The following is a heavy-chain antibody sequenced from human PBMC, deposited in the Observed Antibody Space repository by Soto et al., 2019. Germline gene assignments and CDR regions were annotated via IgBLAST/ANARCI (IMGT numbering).Heavy chain of an antibody. J-gene: IGHJ6*02. D-gene: IGHD3-22*01. CDR1: GGSISSSSYY. Sequence: PSETLSLTCTVSGGSISSSSYYWVWIRQPPGKGLEWIGNVYYGGSTYYNPSLESRVTISVETSKSQFSLKLSSVTAADTAVYYCAGGDYYHSSGYYFYYYTMDVWGQGTTVTVSS. V-gene: IGHV4-39*01. CDR3: AGGDYYHSSGYYFYYYTMDV. CDR2: VYYGGST.